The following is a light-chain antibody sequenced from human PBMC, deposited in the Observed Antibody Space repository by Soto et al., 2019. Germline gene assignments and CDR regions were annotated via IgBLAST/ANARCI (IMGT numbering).Light chain of an antibody. CDR2: DAS. CDR3: QQRSNWPIT. Sequence: EIVLTQSPGPLSLSPGERATLSCRASQSVSSTYLAWYQQKPGQAPRLLIYDASNRATGIPARFSGSGSGTDFTLTISSLEPEDFAVYYCQQRSNWPITFGQGTRREIK. J-gene: IGKJ5*01. V-gene: IGKV3D-20*02. CDR1: QSVSSTY.